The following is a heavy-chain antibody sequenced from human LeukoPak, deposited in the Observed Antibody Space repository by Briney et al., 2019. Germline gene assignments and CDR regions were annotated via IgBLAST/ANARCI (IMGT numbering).Heavy chain of an antibody. J-gene: IGHJ5*02. CDR1: GFTFSSYG. D-gene: IGHD2-2*01. Sequence: GGSLRLSCAASGFTFSSYGMHWVRQAPGKGLEWVAVISYDGSNKYYADSVKGRFTISKDNAKNSLYLQMNSLRAEDTAVYYCASGYCSSTSCYPERWFDPWGQGTLVTVSS. V-gene: IGHV3-30*03. CDR3: ASGYCSSTSCYPERWFDP. CDR2: ISYDGSNK.